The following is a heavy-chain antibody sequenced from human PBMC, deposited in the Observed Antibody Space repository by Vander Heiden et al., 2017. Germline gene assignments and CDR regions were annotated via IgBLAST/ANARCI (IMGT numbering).Heavy chain of an antibody. Sequence: DVPLVESAGGLVKPGESTRLSCAGCGSRFSSHSMSWVRQAPGKGLEWVSSISTSSSYIYYAVSVKGRFTVSRDNARNSLYLEVSSLKPEDTAIYYWAGAVDNYYYYSGMDVWGQGTTVTVS. J-gene: IGHJ6*02. CDR3: AGAVDNYYYYSGMDV. V-gene: IGHV3-21*01. CDR2: ISTSSSYI. CDR1: GSRFSSHS. D-gene: IGHD2-15*01.